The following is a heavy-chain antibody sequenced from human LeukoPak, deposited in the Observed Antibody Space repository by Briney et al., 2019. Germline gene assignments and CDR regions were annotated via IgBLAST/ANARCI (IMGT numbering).Heavy chain of an antibody. CDR3: AKEATVTTFYYYYMDV. D-gene: IGHD4-11*01. Sequence: GGSLRLSCAASGFTFDDYAMHWVRQAPGKGLGWVSLISWDGGSTYYADSVKGRFTISRDNSKNSLYLQMNSLRAEDTALYYCAKEATVTTFYYYYMDVWGKGTTVTVSS. CDR2: ISWDGGST. J-gene: IGHJ6*03. V-gene: IGHV3-43D*03. CDR1: GFTFDDYA.